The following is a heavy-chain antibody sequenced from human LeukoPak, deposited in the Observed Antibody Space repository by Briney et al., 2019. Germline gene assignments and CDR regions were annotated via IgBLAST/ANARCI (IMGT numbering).Heavy chain of an antibody. D-gene: IGHD3-22*01. V-gene: IGHV3-21*01. Sequence: GGSLRLSCAASGFTFSSYSMNWVRQAPGKGLEWVSSISSSSSYIYYADSVKGRFTISRDNAKNSLYLQMNSLRAEDTAVYYCARVTQGYYDSSGYYADYWGQGTLVTVSS. CDR2: ISSSSSYI. CDR3: ARVTQGYYDSSGYYADY. CDR1: GFTFSSYS. J-gene: IGHJ4*02.